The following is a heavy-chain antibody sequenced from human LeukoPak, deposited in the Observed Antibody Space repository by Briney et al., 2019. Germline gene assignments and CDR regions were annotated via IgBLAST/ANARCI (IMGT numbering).Heavy chain of an antibody. CDR3: ARGYFGPDY. V-gene: IGHV3-7*01. CDR2: IKKDGSEK. Sequence: GGSLRLSCAASGFTFSSYWMSWVRQAPGKGLEWVANIKKDGSEKYYVDSVKGRFTISRDNAKTSLYLQMNSLRAEDTGVYYCARGYFGPDYWGQGTLVIVSS. D-gene: IGHD1-26*01. J-gene: IGHJ4*02. CDR1: GFTFSSYW.